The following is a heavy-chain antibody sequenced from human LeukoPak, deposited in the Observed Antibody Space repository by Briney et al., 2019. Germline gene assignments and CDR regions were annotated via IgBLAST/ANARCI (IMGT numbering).Heavy chain of an antibody. J-gene: IGHJ4*02. CDR2: ICYSGST. Sequence: SETLSLTCTVSGGSISSYYWSWIRQPPGKGLEWIGYICYSGSTNYNPSLKSRVTISVDTSKNQFSLKLSSVTAADTAVYYCARHSRGYRPGGIDYWGQGTLVTVSS. CDR3: ARHSRGYRPGGIDY. D-gene: IGHD6-13*01. V-gene: IGHV4-59*08. CDR1: GGSISSYY.